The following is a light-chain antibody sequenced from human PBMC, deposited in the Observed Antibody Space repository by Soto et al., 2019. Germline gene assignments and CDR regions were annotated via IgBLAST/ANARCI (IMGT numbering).Light chain of an antibody. CDR1: SSNIGAGYD. Sequence: QSVLTQPPSVSGAPGQRVTISCTGSSSNIGAGYDVHWYQQLPGTAPKLLISGNNNRPSGVPDRFSGSKSGTSASLAVTGLQAEDEADYYCQSYATGLSVLYVFGTGTKVTVL. CDR3: QSYATGLSVLYV. V-gene: IGLV1-40*01. CDR2: GNN. J-gene: IGLJ1*01.